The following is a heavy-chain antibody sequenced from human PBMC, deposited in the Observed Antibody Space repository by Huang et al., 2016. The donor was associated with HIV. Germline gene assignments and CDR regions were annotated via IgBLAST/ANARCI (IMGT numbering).Heavy chain of an antibody. J-gene: IGHJ4*02. CDR1: GFSFSDAW. CDR2: SKTKADGETR. D-gene: IGHD3-10*01. V-gene: IGHV3-15*01. Sequence: EVQLVESGGGLVKPGGSLRLSCAASGFSFSDAWMTWVRQAPGKGLEWLGRSKTKADGETRDYAAPGKGRFTLARDDSKNTLYLQLKIVRTEDTAVYYCATDRLGSYDSRRIAQENWGQGTLVTVSS. CDR3: ATDRLGSYDSRRIAQEN.